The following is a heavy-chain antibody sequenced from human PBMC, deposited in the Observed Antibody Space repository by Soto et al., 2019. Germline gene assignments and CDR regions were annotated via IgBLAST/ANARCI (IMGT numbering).Heavy chain of an antibody. J-gene: IGHJ4*02. V-gene: IGHV1-3*01. CDR3: ARSIVVVTAIDY. Sequence: ASVKVSCKASGYTFTSYGMHWVRQAPGQRLEWMGWINAGNGNTKYSQKFQGRVTITRDTSASTAYMGLSSLRSEDTAVYYCARSIVVVTAIDYWGQGTLVTVSS. D-gene: IGHD2-21*02. CDR1: GYTFTSYG. CDR2: INAGNGNT.